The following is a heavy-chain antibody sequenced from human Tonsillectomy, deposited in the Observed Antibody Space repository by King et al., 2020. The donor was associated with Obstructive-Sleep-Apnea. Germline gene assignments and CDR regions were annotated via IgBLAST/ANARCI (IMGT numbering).Heavy chain of an antibody. Sequence: VQLQESGPGLVKPSETLSLTCTVSGGSISSYYWSWIRQPPGKGLEWIGYISHSGSTNYNPSLKSRVTISVDTSKNQFSLKMSSVTAADTAVYYCARDSSIFYYFDYWGQGTLVTVSS. D-gene: IGHD6-6*01. CDR1: GGSISSYY. J-gene: IGHJ4*02. CDR2: ISHSGST. CDR3: ARDSSIFYYFDY. V-gene: IGHV4-59*01.